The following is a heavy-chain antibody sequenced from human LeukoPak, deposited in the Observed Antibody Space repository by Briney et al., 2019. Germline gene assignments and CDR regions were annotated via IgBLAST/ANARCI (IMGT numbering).Heavy chain of an antibody. Sequence: ASVKVSCKASGYTFNSYGISWVRQAPGQGLEWMGWINPNSGGTNYAQKFQGRVTMTRDTSISTAYMELSRLRSDDTAVYYCARGITIFGVARRTSFRFDPWGQGTLVTVSS. V-gene: IGHV1-2*02. CDR1: GYTFNSYG. CDR3: ARGITIFGVARRTSFRFDP. D-gene: IGHD3-3*01. CDR2: INPNSGGT. J-gene: IGHJ5*02.